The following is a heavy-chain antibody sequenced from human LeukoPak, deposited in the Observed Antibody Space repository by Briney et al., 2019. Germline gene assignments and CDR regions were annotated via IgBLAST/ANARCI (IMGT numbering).Heavy chain of an antibody. CDR1: GFTFSSYG. CDR3: ASAGESPWYVDL. V-gene: IGHV3-33*01. J-gene: IGHJ2*01. D-gene: IGHD3-10*01. CDR2: IWYDGSNK. Sequence: GGSLRLSCAASGFTFSSYGMHWVRQAPGKGLEWVAVIWYDGSNKYYADSVKGRFTISRDNSKNTLYLQMNSLRAEDTAVYYCASAGESPWYVDLWGRGTLVTVSS.